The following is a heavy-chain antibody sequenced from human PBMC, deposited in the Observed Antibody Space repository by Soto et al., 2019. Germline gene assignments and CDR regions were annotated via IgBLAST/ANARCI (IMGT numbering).Heavy chain of an antibody. CDR1: GGSISSGGYY. J-gene: IGHJ6*02. CDR3: ARSTYYSNSTLYYYYGMDV. V-gene: IGHV4-31*03. CDR2: IYYSGST. Sequence: QVQLQESGPGLVKPSQTLSLTCTVSGGSISSGGYYWSWIRQHPGKGLEWIGYIYYSGSTYYNPSLKSRVTISVDTSKNQFSLKLSSVTAADTAVYYCARSTYYSNSTLYYYYGMDVWGQGTTVTVSS. D-gene: IGHD4-4*01.